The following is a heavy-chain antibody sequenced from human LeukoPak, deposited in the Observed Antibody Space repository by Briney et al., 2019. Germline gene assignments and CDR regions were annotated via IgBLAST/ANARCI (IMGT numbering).Heavy chain of an antibody. Sequence: PSETLSLTCTVPGGSISSSYWSWIRQPPGKGLEWIGYIYYIGSTNYNPSLKSRVTMSVDTSKNQFSLKLSSVTAADTAVYYCARQAVVVVAATAKNWFDPWGQGTLVTVSS. D-gene: IGHD2-15*01. J-gene: IGHJ5*02. CDR1: GGSISSSY. CDR3: ARQAVVVVAATAKNWFDP. CDR2: IYYIGST. V-gene: IGHV4-59*08.